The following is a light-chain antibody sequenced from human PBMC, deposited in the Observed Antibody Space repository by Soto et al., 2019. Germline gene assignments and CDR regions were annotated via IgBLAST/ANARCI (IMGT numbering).Light chain of an antibody. CDR2: ATS. J-gene: IGKJ1*01. CDR1: QSVDSSF. Sequence: EIVLTQSPGNLSLSPGDRATLSCRASQSVDSSFLAWYQQKPGQSPRLLMYATSSRGAGIPDRFSGSGSGTDFTLTISRLEPEDFALYYCHQYGRSPRTFGQGTQVEIK. CDR3: HQYGRSPRT. V-gene: IGKV3-20*01.